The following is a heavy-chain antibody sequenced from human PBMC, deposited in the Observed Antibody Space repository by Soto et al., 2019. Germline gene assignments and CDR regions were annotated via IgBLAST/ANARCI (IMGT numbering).Heavy chain of an antibody. CDR1: GFTFSSYG. CDR3: AKAVRGAAAGTPYFDY. J-gene: IGHJ4*02. CDR2: ISYDGSNK. V-gene: IGHV3-30*18. D-gene: IGHD6-13*01. Sequence: GGSLRLSCAASGFTFSSYGTHWVRQAPGKGLEWVAVISYDGSNKYYADSVKGRFTISRDNSKNTLYLQMNSLRAEDTAVYYFAKAVRGAAAGTPYFDYGGQGTLVTVSS.